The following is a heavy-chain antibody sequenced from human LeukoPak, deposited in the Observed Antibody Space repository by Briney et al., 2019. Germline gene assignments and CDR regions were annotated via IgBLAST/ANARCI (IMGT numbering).Heavy chain of an antibody. D-gene: IGHD3-3*01. V-gene: IGHV4-30-4*08. CDR1: GGSISSGDYY. CDR3: ARERFDFWSGYQYYFDY. CDR2: SYYSGST. Sequence: SQTLSLTCTVSGGSISSGDYYWSWIRQPPGKGLEWIGYSYYSGSTYCNPSLQSRVTISTDTSKTQFSLKLSSVTAADTAVYYCARERFDFWSGYQYYFDYWGQGTLVTVSS. J-gene: IGHJ4*02.